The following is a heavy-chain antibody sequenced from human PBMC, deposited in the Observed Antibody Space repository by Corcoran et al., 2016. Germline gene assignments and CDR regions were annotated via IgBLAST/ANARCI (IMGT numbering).Heavy chain of an antibody. J-gene: IGHJ4*02. V-gene: IGHV4-34*01. Sequence: QVQLQQWGAGLLKPSETLSLTCAVYGGSFSGYYWSWIRQPPGKGLEWIGEINHSGSTNYNPSLKSRVTISVDTSKNQFSLKLSSVTAADTAVYYCARGRIDLMVYAEPTQPSGPNKEFDYWGQGTLVTVSS. D-gene: IGHD2-8*01. CDR2: INHSGST. CDR3: ARGRIDLMVYAEPTQPSGPNKEFDY. CDR1: GGSFSGYY.